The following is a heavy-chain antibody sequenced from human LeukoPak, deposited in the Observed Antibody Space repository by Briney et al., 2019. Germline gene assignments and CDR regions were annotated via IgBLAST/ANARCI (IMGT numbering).Heavy chain of an antibody. D-gene: IGHD1-7*01. CDR2: IYYSGST. J-gene: IGHJ3*02. CDR1: GGSISSGDYY. V-gene: IGHV4-30-4*01. CDR3: ARDRQNYLDAFDI. Sequence: SQTLSLTCTVSGGSISSGDYYWSWIRQPPGKGLEWIGYIYYSGSTYYNPSLKSRVTISADTSKNQFSLKLSSVTAADTAVYYCARDRQNYLDAFDIWGQGTMVTVSS.